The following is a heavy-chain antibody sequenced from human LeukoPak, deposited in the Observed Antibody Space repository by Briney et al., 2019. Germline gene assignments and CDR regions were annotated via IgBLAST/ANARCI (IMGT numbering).Heavy chain of an antibody. CDR1: GGSISSYY. V-gene: IGHV4-59*08. CDR2: IYYSGST. Sequence: SETLSLTCTVSGGSISSYYWSWIRQPPGKGLEWIGYIYYSGSTNYNPPLKSRVTISVDTSKNQFSLRLSSVTAADTAVYYCARQGDTATVFDYWGRGTLVTVSS. J-gene: IGHJ4*02. CDR3: ARQGDTATVFDY. D-gene: IGHD5-18*01.